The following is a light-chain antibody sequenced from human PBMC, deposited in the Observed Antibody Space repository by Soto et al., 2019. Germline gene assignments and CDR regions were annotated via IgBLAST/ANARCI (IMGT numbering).Light chain of an antibody. CDR1: QSVSSSY. J-gene: IGKJ5*01. CDR2: GAS. CDR3: QQYGSSPPA. V-gene: IGKV3-20*01. Sequence: EIVLTQSPGTLSLSPGERATLSSRASQSVSSSYLAWYQQKPGQAPRLLIYGASSRATGIPDRFSGSGSGTDFTLTISRLEPADFAVYYCQQYGSSPPAFGQGTRLEIK.